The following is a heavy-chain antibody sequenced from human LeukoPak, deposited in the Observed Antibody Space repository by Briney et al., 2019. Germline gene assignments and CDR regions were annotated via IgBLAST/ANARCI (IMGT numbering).Heavy chain of an antibody. D-gene: IGHD6-13*01. CDR2: IKQDGSEK. J-gene: IGHJ3*02. CDR1: GFTFSSYW. V-gene: IGHV3-7*03. Sequence: GGSLRLSCAASGFTFSSYWMSWVRQAPGKGLGWVANIKQDGSEKYYVDSVKGRFTISRDNAKNSLYLQMNSLRAEDTAVYYCARDSSSWYNDAFDIWGQGTMVTVSS. CDR3: ARDSSSWYNDAFDI.